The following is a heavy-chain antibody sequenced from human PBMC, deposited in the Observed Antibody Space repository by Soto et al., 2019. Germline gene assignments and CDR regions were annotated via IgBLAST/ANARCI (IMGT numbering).Heavy chain of an antibody. Sequence: EVQLLESGGGLVQPGGSLRLSCVASGFTFSSYAMKWVRQAPGKGLEWVSLIGESGTPTYYADSVKGRFTISRDNSGNRLFLEMYSLRAEDTAVYYCARYIPGVRYYGMDVWGQGSTVTVSS. V-gene: IGHV3-23*01. CDR1: GFTFSSYA. CDR3: ARYIPGVRYYGMDV. D-gene: IGHD2-2*01. J-gene: IGHJ6*02. CDR2: IGESGTPT.